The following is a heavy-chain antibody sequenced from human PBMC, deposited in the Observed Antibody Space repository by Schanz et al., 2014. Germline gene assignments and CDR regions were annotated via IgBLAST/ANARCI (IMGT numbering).Heavy chain of an antibody. CDR3: ARDAVTSVLTPGLYY. CDR1: GLIFSTYT. D-gene: IGHD4-17*01. J-gene: IGHJ4*02. V-gene: IGHV3-23*04. CDR2: IGGSGDST. Sequence: EVQLVESGGGLVRPGGSLRLSCTTSGLIFSTYTLNWVRQAPGKGLEWVSGIGGSGDSTHYADSVKGRFIISRDNSKNTLYLQMNSLRAEDTAVYYCARDAVTSVLTPGLYYWGQGTLVAVSS.